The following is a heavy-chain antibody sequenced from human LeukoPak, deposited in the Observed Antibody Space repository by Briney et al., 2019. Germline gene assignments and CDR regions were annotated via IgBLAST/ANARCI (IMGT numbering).Heavy chain of an antibody. V-gene: IGHV1-46*01. CDR2: INPSGGST. CDR1: GYTFTSYY. J-gene: IGHJ6*02. Sequence: ASVKVSCTASGYTFTSYYMHWVRQAPGQGLEWMGIINPSGGSTSYAQKFQGRVTMTRDTSTSTVYMELSSLRSEDTAVYYCARDSRDGYNYHYYYGMDVWGQGTTVTVSS. CDR3: ARDSRDGYNYHYYYGMDV. D-gene: IGHD5-24*01.